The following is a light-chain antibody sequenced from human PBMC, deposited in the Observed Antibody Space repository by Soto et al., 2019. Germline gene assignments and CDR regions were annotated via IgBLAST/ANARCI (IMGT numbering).Light chain of an antibody. Sequence: EIVLTQSPDTLSLSPGERATLSCRASQSVSSSYLARYQQKPGQAPRLLIYGASSRATGIPDRFSGSGSGTDFTLTISRLEPEDFAVYYCQQYGSSPRTFGQGTKV. J-gene: IGKJ1*01. CDR3: QQYGSSPRT. CDR1: QSVSSSY. CDR2: GAS. V-gene: IGKV3-20*01.